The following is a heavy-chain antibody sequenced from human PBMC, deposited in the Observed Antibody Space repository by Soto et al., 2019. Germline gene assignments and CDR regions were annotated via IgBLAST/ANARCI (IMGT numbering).Heavy chain of an antibody. V-gene: IGHV3-30-3*01. CDR3: ARDVGAY. D-gene: IGHD3-16*01. J-gene: IGHJ4*02. Sequence: QVQLVESGGGVVQPGRSLRLSCAASGFTFSSYAMHWVRRAPGKGLEWMAVMSYDGSNKYYADSVKGRCTISRDNSKNALYLPRSRLRPADAALYEWARDVGAYWGQGALVIVGS. CDR1: GFTFSSYA. CDR2: MSYDGSNK.